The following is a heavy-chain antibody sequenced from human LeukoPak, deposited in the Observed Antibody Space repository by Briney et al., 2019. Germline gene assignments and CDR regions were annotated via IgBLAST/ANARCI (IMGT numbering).Heavy chain of an antibody. Sequence: PGRSLRLSCAASGFTFSSYAMHWVRQAPGKGLEWVAVISYDGSNKYYADSVKGRFTISRDNSKNTLFLQMNSLRAEDTAVYYCARHGQGLLWFGESIKDAFDIWGQGTMVTVSS. CDR3: ARHGQGLLWFGESIKDAFDI. CDR2: ISYDGSNK. CDR1: GFTFSSYA. D-gene: IGHD3-10*01. J-gene: IGHJ3*02. V-gene: IGHV3-30-3*01.